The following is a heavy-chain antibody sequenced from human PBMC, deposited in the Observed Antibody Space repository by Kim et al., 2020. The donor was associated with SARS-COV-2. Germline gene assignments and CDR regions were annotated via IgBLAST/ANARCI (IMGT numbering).Heavy chain of an antibody. CDR3: ARQGYYYGSGSYSTLDY. V-gene: IGHV5-51*01. CDR2: IYPGDSDT. Sequence: GESLKISCKGSGYSFTSYWIGWVRQMPGKGLEWMGIIYPGDSDTRYSPSFQGQVTISADKSISTAYLQWSSLKASDTAMYYCARQGYYYGSGSYSTLDYWGQGTLVTVSS. CDR1: GYSFTSYW. D-gene: IGHD3-10*01. J-gene: IGHJ4*02.